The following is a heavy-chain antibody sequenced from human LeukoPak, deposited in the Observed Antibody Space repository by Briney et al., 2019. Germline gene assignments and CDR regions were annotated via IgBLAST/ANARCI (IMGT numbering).Heavy chain of an antibody. Sequence: TGGSLRLSCAASGFTFSSYEMNWVRQAPGKGLEWVSYISSSGSTIYYADSVKGRFTISRDNATNSLYLQMNSLRAEDTAVYYCAREGYGSGSYYPTYYYGMDVWGQGTTVTVSS. CDR2: ISSSGSTI. CDR1: GFTFSSYE. D-gene: IGHD3-10*01. J-gene: IGHJ6*02. CDR3: AREGYGSGSYYPTYYYGMDV. V-gene: IGHV3-48*03.